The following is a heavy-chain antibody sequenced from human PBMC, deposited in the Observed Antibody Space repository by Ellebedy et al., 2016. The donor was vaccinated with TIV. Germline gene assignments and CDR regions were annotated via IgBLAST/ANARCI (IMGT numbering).Heavy chain of an antibody. CDR2: IKQDECEK. CDR3: AKVQCPGRWSNCPLDV. Sequence: GESLKISCVASGFTFGNYWMDWVRQAPGKGLEWVANIKQDECEKYYVNSVKGRFTISRDNAKNSVFLQMNSLRAEDTATYYCAKVQCPGRWSNCPLDVWGQGTTVTVSS. J-gene: IGHJ6*02. D-gene: IGHD5-24*01. V-gene: IGHV3-7*01. CDR1: GFTFGNYW.